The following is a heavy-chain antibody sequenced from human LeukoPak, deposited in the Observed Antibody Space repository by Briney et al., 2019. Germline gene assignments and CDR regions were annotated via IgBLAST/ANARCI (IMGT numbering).Heavy chain of an antibody. CDR3: ARGGYYGSGNDFRFDP. J-gene: IGHJ5*02. V-gene: IGHV4-59*01. D-gene: IGHD3-10*01. CDR1: GGSINSYY. CDR2: IHYTGST. Sequence: SETLSLTCTVSGGSINSYYWSWIRQPPGKGLEFIGYIHYTGSTNYNPSLKSRVTISVDTSKNLFSLKLSCVTAADTAIYYCARGGYYGSGNDFRFDPWGQGTLVTVSS.